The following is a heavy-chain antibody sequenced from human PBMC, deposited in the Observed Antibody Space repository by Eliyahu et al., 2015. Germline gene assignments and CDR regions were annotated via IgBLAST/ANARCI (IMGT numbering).Heavy chain of an antibody. Sequence: EVQLVESGGGLVKPGGSLRXSCXASGFTXXXYSMXXVRQAPGKGLEWVSSXSSSSSYIYYADSVKGRFTISRDNAKNSLYLQMNSLRAEDTAVYYCARDVVTVAGTDYYMDVWGKGTTVTVSS. D-gene: IGHD6-19*01. V-gene: IGHV3-21*01. J-gene: IGHJ6*03. CDR3: ARDVVTVAGTDYYMDV. CDR2: XSSSSSYI. CDR1: GFTXXXYS.